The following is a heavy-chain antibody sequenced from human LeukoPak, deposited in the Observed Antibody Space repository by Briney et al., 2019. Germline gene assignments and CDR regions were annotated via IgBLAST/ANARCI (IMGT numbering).Heavy chain of an antibody. D-gene: IGHD3-22*01. Sequence: SVKVSCKASGGTFSSYAISWVRQAPGQGLEWMGRIIPILGIANYAQKFQGRVTITADKSTSTAYMELSSLRSEDTAVYYCARDILSPYDTSGSYFDYWGRGALVTASS. V-gene: IGHV1-69*04. J-gene: IGHJ4*02. CDR3: ARDILSPYDTSGSYFDY. CDR1: GGTFSSYA. CDR2: IIPILGIA.